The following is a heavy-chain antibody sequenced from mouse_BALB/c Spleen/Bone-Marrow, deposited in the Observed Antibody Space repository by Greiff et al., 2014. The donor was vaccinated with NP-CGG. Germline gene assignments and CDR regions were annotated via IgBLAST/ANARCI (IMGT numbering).Heavy chain of an antibody. Sequence: EVKLMESGAELVKPGASVKLSCTASGFNIKDTYMHWVKQRPEQGLEWIGRIDPANGNTKYDPKFQGKATITADTSSNRAYLQLSSLTSEDTAVYYCAPYYYGSSQFAYWGQGTLVTVSA. CDR1: GFNIKDTY. CDR3: APYYYGSSQFAY. J-gene: IGHJ3*01. V-gene: IGHV14-3*02. CDR2: IDPANGNT. D-gene: IGHD1-1*01.